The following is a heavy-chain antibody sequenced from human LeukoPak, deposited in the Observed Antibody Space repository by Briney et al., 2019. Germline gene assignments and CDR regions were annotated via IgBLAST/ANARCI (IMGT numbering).Heavy chain of an antibody. CDR3: ARGVKGLRGAFDI. Sequence: SSETLSLTCTVSGGSISSGIYYWSWIRQHPGKGLEWIVYIYYSGSTYSHPSLKSRPTMSVYISKNLFSLKLSSVTAADTAVDYCARGVKGLRGAFDIWGQGTTVTVSS. J-gene: IGHJ3*02. V-gene: IGHV4-31*03. CDR1: GGSISSGIYY. D-gene: IGHD3-10*01. CDR2: IYYSGST.